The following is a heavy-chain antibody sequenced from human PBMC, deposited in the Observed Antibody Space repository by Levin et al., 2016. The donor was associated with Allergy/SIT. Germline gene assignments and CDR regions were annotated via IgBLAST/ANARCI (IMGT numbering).Heavy chain of an antibody. Sequence: ASVKVSCKASGYTFTSYDINWVRQATGQGLEWMGWMNPNSGNTGYAQKFQGRVTMTRNTSISTAYMELSSLRSEDTAVYYCATLPGAGVVTAYYYGMDVWGQGTTVTVSS. D-gene: IGHD3-3*01. CDR2: MNPNSGNT. CDR3: ATLPGAGVVTAYYYGMDV. V-gene: IGHV1-8*01. J-gene: IGHJ6*02. CDR1: GYTFTSYD.